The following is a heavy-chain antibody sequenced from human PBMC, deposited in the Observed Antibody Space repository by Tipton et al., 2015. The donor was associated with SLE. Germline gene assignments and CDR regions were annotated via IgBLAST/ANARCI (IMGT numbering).Heavy chain of an antibody. V-gene: IGHV3-48*03. Sequence: GSLRLSCAASGFTFSSYEMNWVRQAPGKGLEWVSYISSSGSTIYYADSVKGRFTISRDNAKNTLYLQMNSLRAEDTAVYYCAKPPCSGGSCYFDYWGQGTLVTVSS. CDR3: AKPPCSGGSCYFDY. CDR2: ISSSGSTI. D-gene: IGHD2-15*01. CDR1: GFTFSSYE. J-gene: IGHJ4*02.